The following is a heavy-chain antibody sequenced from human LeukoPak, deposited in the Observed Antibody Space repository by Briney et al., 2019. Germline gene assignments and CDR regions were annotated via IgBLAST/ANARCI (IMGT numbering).Heavy chain of an antibody. CDR3: PRDFEREVDIVVVVAGGNNWFDP. CDR2: ISAYNGNT. CDR1: VYTFTSSG. Sequence: ASVKVSCKASVYTFTSSGISWVRETPGQRLEWMGWISAYNGNTNYAQKVQGRVTMTTDTSTSTAYMELRSLRSDDTAVYYCPRDFEREVDIVVVVAGGNNWFDPWGQGTLVTVSS. D-gene: IGHD2-15*01. J-gene: IGHJ5*02. V-gene: IGHV1-18*01.